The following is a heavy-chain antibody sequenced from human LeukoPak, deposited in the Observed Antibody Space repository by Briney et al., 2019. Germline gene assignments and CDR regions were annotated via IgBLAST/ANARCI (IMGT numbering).Heavy chain of an antibody. CDR1: GYTFTGYY. CDR2: INPNSGGT. D-gene: IGHD3-9*01. V-gene: IGHV1-2*02. CDR3: ARDLKRYFDWFYGMDV. Sequence: GASVKVSCKASGYTFTGYYMHWVRQAPGQGLEWMGWINPNSGGTNYAQKFQGRATMTRDTSISTAYMELSRLRSDDTAVYYCARDLKRYFDWFYGMDVWGQGTTVTVSS. J-gene: IGHJ6*02.